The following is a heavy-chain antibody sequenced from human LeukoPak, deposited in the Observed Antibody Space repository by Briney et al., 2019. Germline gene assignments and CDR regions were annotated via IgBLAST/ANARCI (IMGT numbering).Heavy chain of an antibody. Sequence: GGSLRLSCAASGFTFSDSTMHWVRQSSGKGLEWVGRIRSRANSYATAYAASLKGRFTISRDDSKNTAYLQMNSLETEDTAVYYCTSYYYYDSSSPIGLVRYWGQGTLVTVSS. D-gene: IGHD3-22*01. CDR3: TSYYYYDSSSPIGLVRY. CDR1: GFTFSDST. J-gene: IGHJ4*02. V-gene: IGHV3-73*01. CDR2: IRSRANSYAT.